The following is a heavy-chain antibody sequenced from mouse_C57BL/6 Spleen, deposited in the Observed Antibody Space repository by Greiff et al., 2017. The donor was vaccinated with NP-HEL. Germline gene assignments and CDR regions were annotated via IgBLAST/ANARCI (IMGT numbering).Heavy chain of an antibody. V-gene: IGHV2-2*01. J-gene: IGHJ3*01. CDR2: IWSGGST. D-gene: IGHD2-3*01. CDR3: ARNLYDGYSWFAY. CDR1: GFSLTSYG. Sequence: VMLVESGPGLVQPSQSLSITCTVSGFSLTSYGVHWVRQSPGKGLEWLGVIWSGGSTDYNAAFISRLSISKDNSKSQVFFKMNSLQADDTAIYYCARNLYDGYSWFAYWGQGTLVTVSA.